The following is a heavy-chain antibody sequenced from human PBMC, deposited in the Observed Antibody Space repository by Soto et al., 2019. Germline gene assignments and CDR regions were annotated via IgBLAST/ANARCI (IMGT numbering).Heavy chain of an antibody. CDR2: IIPIFGTA. Sequence: QVQLVQSGAEVKKPGSSVKVSCKASGGTFSSYAISWVRQAPGQGLEWMGGIIPIFGTANYAQKFQGRVTITADESTSTADMELNSLRSEDTAVYYCARGELMRDGYNYWFDPGGQGTLVTVSS. J-gene: IGHJ5*02. D-gene: IGHD5-12*01. CDR3: ARGELMRDGYNYWFDP. CDR1: GGTFSSYA. V-gene: IGHV1-69*12.